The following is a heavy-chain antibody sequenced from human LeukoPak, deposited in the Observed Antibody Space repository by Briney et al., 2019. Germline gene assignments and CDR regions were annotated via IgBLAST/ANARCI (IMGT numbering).Heavy chain of an antibody. V-gene: IGHV1-2*02. D-gene: IGHD3-3*01. CDR1: VYTFTCYY. CDR2: INPNSGGT. CDR3: APSYDFWSGLYMDV. J-gene: IGHJ6*03. Sequence: ASVNVSCKASVYTFTCYYMHWVRQAPGQGLEWMGLINPNSGGTNYAQKFQGRVTMTRDTSISTAYMELSRLRSDEPAVYYCAPSYDFWSGLYMDVWGKGTTVTVYS.